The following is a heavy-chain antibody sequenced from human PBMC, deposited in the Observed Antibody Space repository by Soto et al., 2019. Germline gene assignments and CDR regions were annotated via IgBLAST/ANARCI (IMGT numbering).Heavy chain of an antibody. D-gene: IGHD6-13*01. J-gene: IGHJ5*02. CDR3: ARDRSIAAAGMRGNWFDP. CDR2: INPSGGST. CDR1: GYTFTSYY. Sequence: QVQLVQSGAEVKKPGASVKVSCKASGYTFTSYYMHWVRQAPGQGLEWMGIINPSGGSTSYEQKFQGRVTMTRDTSTSTVYMELSSLRSEDTAVYYCARDRSIAAAGMRGNWFDPWGQGTLVTVSS. V-gene: IGHV1-46*01.